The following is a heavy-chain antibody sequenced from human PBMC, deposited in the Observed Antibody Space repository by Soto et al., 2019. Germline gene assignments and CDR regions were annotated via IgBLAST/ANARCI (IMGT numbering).Heavy chain of an antibody. V-gene: IGHV4-34*01. CDR2: INHSGST. J-gene: IGHJ6*02. CDR1: GGSFSGYY. D-gene: IGHD5-12*01. CDR3: ARDSGYESRYDYYYGMDA. Sequence: SETLSLTCAVYGGSFSGYYWSWIRQPPGKGLEWIGEINHSGSTNYNPSLKSRVTISLDTSKNQFSLKLSSVTAADTAVYYCARDSGYESRYDYYYGMDAWGQGTSVTVSS.